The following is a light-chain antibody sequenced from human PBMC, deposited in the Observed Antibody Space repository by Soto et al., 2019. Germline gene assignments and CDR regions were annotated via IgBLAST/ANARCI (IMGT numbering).Light chain of an antibody. CDR1: SSNIGAGYD. V-gene: IGLV1-40*01. Sequence: QSVLTQPPSVSGAPGQRVTISCTGSSSNIGAGYDVHWYQQLPGTAPKLLIYGNSNRPSGVPDRFSGSKSGTSASLAITGLQAEDEADYYCQSYDSSLSGSVLGTGTKVTVL. J-gene: IGLJ1*01. CDR3: QSYDSSLSGSV. CDR2: GNS.